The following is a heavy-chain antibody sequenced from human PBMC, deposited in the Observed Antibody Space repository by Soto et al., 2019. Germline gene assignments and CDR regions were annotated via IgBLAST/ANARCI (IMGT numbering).Heavy chain of an antibody. CDR1: GDSISRSYW. CDR3: TSKPAQSLADAFDI. CDR2: IYHSGST. Sequence: SETLSLTCAVSGDSISRSYWWSWVRQFPGKGLEWIGEIYHSGSTIYNPSLQSRVTLSVDKSKNEFSLKMSSVTAADTAVYYCTSKPAQSLADAFDIWGQGPIVT. D-gene: IGHD3-3*02. J-gene: IGHJ3*02. V-gene: IGHV4-4*02.